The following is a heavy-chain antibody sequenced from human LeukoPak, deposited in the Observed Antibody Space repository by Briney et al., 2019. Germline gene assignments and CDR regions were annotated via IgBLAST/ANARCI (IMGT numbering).Heavy chain of an antibody. Sequence: GASVKVSCKASGYTFTAYYMHWVRQAPGQGLEWMGIINPSGGSTIYSQKFQGRVTLTRDTSTSTVYMDLSSLTSEDTAVCYCVRREGTWFDPWGQGTLVTVSS. CDR1: GYTFTAYY. D-gene: IGHD1-26*01. V-gene: IGHV1-46*01. CDR3: VRREGTWFDP. J-gene: IGHJ5*02. CDR2: INPSGGST.